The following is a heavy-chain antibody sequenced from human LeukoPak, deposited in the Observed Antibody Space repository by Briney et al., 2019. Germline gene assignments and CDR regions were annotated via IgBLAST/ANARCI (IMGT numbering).Heavy chain of an antibody. D-gene: IGHD3-22*01. Sequence: GGSLRLSCAASGFTFSSYGMHWVRQAPGKGLEWVAVISYDGSNKYYADSVKGRFTISRDNSKNTLYLQMNSLRAEDTAVYYCAKVGSIYYDSSGYYNDYWGQGTLVTVSS. CDR2: ISYDGSNK. CDR3: AKVGSIYYDSSGYYNDY. CDR1: GFTFSSYG. J-gene: IGHJ4*02. V-gene: IGHV3-30*18.